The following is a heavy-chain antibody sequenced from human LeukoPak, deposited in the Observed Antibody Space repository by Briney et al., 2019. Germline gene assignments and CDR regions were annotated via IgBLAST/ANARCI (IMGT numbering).Heavy chain of an antibody. CDR1: GYSFTSYW. D-gene: IGHD2-15*01. CDR2: IDPSDSYT. CDR3: ARPSGYCSGGSCSDAFDI. V-gene: IGHV5-10-1*01. J-gene: IGHJ3*02. Sequence: GESLKISCKGSGYSFTSYWISWVRQMPGRGLEWMGRIDPSDSYTNYSPSFQGHVTISADKSISTAYLQWSSLKASDTAMYYCARPSGYCSGGSCSDAFDIWGQGTMVTVSS.